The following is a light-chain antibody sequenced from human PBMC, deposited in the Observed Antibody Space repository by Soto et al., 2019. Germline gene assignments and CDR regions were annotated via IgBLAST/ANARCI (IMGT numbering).Light chain of an antibody. V-gene: IGLV1-40*01. Sequence: QSVLTQPPSVSGAPGQRVTISCTGSSSNIGAGYDVHWYQQLPGTAPKLLIYSNNNRPSGVPDRFSGSKSGTSASLAITGLQAEEEADYYCQSYDSSLRGSVFGGGTKVTVL. CDR1: SSNIGAGYD. CDR3: QSYDSSLRGSV. CDR2: SNN. J-gene: IGLJ3*02.